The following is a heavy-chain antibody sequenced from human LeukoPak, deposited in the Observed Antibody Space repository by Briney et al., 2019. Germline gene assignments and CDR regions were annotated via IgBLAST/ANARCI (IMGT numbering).Heavy chain of an antibody. V-gene: IGHV4-34*01. J-gene: IGHJ4*02. Sequence: PSETLSLTCAVYGGSFSGYYWSWIRQPPGKGLEWIGSIYYSGSTYYNPSLKSRVTISVDTSKNQFSLKLSSVTAADTAVYYCARHFYDGRTWYYDSSGYYYFDYWGQGTLVTVSS. CDR3: ARHFYDGRTWYYDSSGYYYFDY. D-gene: IGHD3-22*01. CDR2: IYYSGST. CDR1: GGSFSGYY.